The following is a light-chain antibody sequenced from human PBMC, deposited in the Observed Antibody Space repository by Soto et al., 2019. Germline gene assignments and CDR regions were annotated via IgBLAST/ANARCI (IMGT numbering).Light chain of an antibody. CDR1: QSVSSNY. V-gene: IGKV3-20*01. CDR2: GAS. CDR3: QHYGRSAYT. Sequence: EIVLTQSPGTLSLSPGERATLSCRASQSVSSNYLAWYQQKPGQAPRLLLYGASSRDTGIPDRFSGSGSGTDFTLTISRLEPEDFAVYYCQHYGRSAYTFGQGTTLEIK. J-gene: IGKJ2*01.